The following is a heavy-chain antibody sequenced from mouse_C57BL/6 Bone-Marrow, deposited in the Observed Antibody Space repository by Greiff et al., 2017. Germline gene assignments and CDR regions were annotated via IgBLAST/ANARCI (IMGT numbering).Heavy chain of an antibody. J-gene: IGHJ4*01. Sequence: VQLQQSGAELVRPGASVKLSCTASGFTINDDYMHWVKQRPEQGLEWIGWIDPENGDTEYASKFQGKATITADTSSNTAYLQLSSLTSEDTAVYYCTMNAMDYWGQGTSVTVSA. CDR1: GFTINDDY. V-gene: IGHV14-4*01. CDR2: IDPENGDT. CDR3: TMNAMDY.